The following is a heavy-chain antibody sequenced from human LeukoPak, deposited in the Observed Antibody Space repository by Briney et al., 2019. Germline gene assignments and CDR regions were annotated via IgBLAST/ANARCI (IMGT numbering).Heavy chain of an antibody. CDR3: TADWPGDSYPIDY. CDR1: GFTFSSYS. V-gene: IGHV3-15*01. Sequence: GGSLRLSCAASGFTFSSYSMNWVRQAPGKGLEWVGRVKSKADGETTDYAAPVKDRFIISRDDSKNMQYLQMNSLRTEDTAIYFCTADWPGDSYPIDYWGQGILVTVSS. J-gene: IGHJ4*02. D-gene: IGHD2-21*02. CDR2: VKSKADGETT.